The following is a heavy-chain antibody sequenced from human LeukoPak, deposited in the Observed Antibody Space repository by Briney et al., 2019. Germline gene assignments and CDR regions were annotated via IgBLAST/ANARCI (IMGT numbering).Heavy chain of an antibody. CDR2: MNPNSGNT. V-gene: IGHV1-8*01. Sequence: VASVKVSCKASGYTFTSYDINWVRQATGQGLEWMGWMNPNSGNTGYAQKLQGRVTMTTDTSTSTAYMELRSLRSDDTAVYYCARDGLPLYYYYGMDVWGQGTTVTVSS. J-gene: IGHJ6*02. CDR3: ARDGLPLYYYYGMDV. D-gene: IGHD5-24*01. CDR1: GYTFTSYD.